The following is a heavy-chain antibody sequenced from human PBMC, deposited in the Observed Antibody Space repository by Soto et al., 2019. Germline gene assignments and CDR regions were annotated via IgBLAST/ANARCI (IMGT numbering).Heavy chain of an antibody. J-gene: IGHJ4*02. CDR2: ISFDGGHK. CDR1: GFTFTDYV. D-gene: IGHD3-3*01. V-gene: IGHV3-30*18. Sequence: PGGSLRLSCAASGFTFTDYVMHWVRQAPGKGLDWVALISFDGGHKYSADSVKGRFTISRDNSKNTLYLQMNELRTEDTAVYYCAKDRGTIFPRAYFRYWGQGTLVTVSS. CDR3: AKDRGTIFPRAYFRY.